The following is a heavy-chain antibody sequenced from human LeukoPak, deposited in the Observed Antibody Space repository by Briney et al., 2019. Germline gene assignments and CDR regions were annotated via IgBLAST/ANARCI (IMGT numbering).Heavy chain of an antibody. CDR2: IYPGDSGT. J-gene: IGHJ4*02. Sequence: GEPLKISCKASGYSFANYWIGWVRQMHGKRLECIGIIYPGDSGTKYSPSFQGQVTISADKSISTAYLQWSSLKASDTAMYYCARTVDGVYTGYDKWGQGTLVTVSS. CDR3: ARTVDGVYTGYDK. V-gene: IGHV5-51*01. D-gene: IGHD5-12*01. CDR1: GYSFANYW.